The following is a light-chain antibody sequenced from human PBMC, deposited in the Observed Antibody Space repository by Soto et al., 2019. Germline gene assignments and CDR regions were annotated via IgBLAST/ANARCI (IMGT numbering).Light chain of an antibody. CDR1: QSVSSY. J-gene: IGKJ5*01. CDR2: DAS. V-gene: IGKV3-11*01. Sequence: EFVLTQSPATLSLSPGERATLSCRASQSVSSYLAWYQQKPGQAPRLLIYDASNRATDIPARFSGSGSGTDFTLTISSLDPEDFAVYYCQQRSNWPITFGQGTRLEIK. CDR3: QQRSNWPIT.